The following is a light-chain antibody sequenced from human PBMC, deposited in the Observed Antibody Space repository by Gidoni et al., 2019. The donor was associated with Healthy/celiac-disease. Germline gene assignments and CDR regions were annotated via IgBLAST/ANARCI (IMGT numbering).Light chain of an antibody. CDR3: QQRSNLPPWT. V-gene: IGKV3-11*01. CDR1: QRVGSY. J-gene: IGKJ1*01. CDR2: DAS. Sequence: EIVLTQSPATLSLSPGQRATLSCRASQRVGSYLVWHQQKPGQAVRLLIYDASNRATGIPARFSGSGSGTDFTLTISSLEPEDFAVYYCQQRSNLPPWTFGQGTKVELK.